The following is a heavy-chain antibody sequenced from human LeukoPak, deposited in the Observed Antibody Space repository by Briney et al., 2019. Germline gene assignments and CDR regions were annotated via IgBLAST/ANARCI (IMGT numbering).Heavy chain of an antibody. CDR3: ARRAGAYSHPYDY. V-gene: IGHV3-53*01. CDR1: GFTVSSDS. D-gene: IGHD4/OR15-4a*01. J-gene: IGHJ4*02. CDR2: IYSGGST. Sequence: GSLRLSCTVSGFTVSSDSMSWVRQAPGKGLEWVSFIYSGGSTHYSDSVKGRFTISRDNSKNTLYLQMNSLRAEDTAVYYCARRAGAYSHPYDYWGQGTLVTVSS.